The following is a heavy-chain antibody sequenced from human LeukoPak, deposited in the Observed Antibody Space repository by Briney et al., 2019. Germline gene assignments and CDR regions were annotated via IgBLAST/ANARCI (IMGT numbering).Heavy chain of an antibody. J-gene: IGHJ4*02. CDR1: GFTFSSYS. V-gene: IGHV3-21*01. Sequence: GGSLRLSCAASGFTFSSYSMNWVRQAPGKGLEWVSSISSSSSYIYYADSVKGRFTISRDNAKNSLYLQMNSLRAEDTAVYYCARDRDGVGALIDYWGQGTLVTVSS. CDR3: ARDRDGVGALIDY. D-gene: IGHD1-26*01. CDR2: ISSSSSYI.